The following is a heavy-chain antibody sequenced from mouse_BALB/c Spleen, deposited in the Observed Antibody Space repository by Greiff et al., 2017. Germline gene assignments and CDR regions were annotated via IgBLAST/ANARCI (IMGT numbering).Heavy chain of an antibody. CDR3: ASEGPTMVTPGFAY. D-gene: IGHD2-10*01. CDR2: ISTYYGDA. CDR1: GYTFTDYA. V-gene: IGHV1S137*01. J-gene: IGHJ3*01. Sequence: QVQLKQSGAELVRPGVSVKISCKGSGYTFTDYAMHWVKQSHAKSLEWIGVISTYYGDASYNQKFKGKATMTVDKSSSTAYMELARLTSEDSAIYYCASEGPTMVTPGFAYWGQGTLVTVSA.